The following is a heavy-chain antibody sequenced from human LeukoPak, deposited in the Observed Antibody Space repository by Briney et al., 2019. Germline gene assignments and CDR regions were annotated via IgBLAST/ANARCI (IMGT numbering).Heavy chain of an antibody. CDR2: IYSGEFDT. CDR3: ARLYALGYCSSTSCYASVYWFDP. CDR1: GYSFTSYW. D-gene: IGHD2-2*01. V-gene: IGHV5-51*01. J-gene: IGHJ5*02. Sequence: GESLKISCKGPGYSFTSYWIGWVRQIPGQGLEWMGIIYSGEFDTRYSPSFQGQVTISADKSISTAYLQWSSLKASDTAMYYCARLYALGYCSSTSCYASVYWFDPWGQGTLVTVSS.